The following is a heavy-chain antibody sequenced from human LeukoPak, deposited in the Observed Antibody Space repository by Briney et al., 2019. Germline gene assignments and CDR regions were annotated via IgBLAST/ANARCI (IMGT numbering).Heavy chain of an antibody. V-gene: IGHV4-59*01. CDR3: ARFLYCGGDCYFLDY. Sequence: SETLSLTCTVAGXSISGYYWSWIRQSPGKGLEWIGNIYYGGRTDYDPSLKSRVTISVDTSKNLFSLKVSSVTAADTAIYYCARFLYCGGDCYFLDYWGQGTLVTVSP. CDR2: IYYGGRT. D-gene: IGHD2-21*02. J-gene: IGHJ4*02. CDR1: GXSISGYY.